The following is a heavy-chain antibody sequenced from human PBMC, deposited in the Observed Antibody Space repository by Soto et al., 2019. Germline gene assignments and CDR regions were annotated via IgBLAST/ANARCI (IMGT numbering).Heavy chain of an antibody. J-gene: IGHJ4*02. CDR2: IYYSGST. CDR3: ARDQDSSGLDY. CDR1: GGSISSGDYY. V-gene: IGHV4-30-4*01. Sequence: SETLSLTCTVSGGSISSGDYYWSWIRQPPGKGLEWIGYIYYSGSTYYNPSLKSRVTISVDTSKNQFSLKLSSVTAADTAVYYCARDQDSSGLDYWGQGTLVTVSS. D-gene: IGHD3-22*01.